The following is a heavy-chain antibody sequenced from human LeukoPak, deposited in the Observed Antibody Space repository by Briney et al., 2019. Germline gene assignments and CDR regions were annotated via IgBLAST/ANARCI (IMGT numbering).Heavy chain of an antibody. CDR1: GFTFSSYA. V-gene: IGHV3-48*01. CDR2: ISSSSSTI. J-gene: IGHJ4*02. CDR3: ARVYGDYALGYFDY. D-gene: IGHD4-17*01. Sequence: GGSLRLSCAASGFTFSSYAMSWVRQAPGKGLEWVSYISSSSSTIYYADSVKGRFTISRDNAKNSLYLQMNSLRAEDTAVYYCARVYGDYALGYFDYWGQGTLVTVSS.